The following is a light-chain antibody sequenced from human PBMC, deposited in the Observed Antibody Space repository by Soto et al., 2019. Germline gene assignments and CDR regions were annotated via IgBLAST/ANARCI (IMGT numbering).Light chain of an antibody. CDR2: DAS. V-gene: IGKV3-11*01. Sequence: EIVLTQSPATLSLSPGERATLSCRASQSVSSYLAWYQQKPGQAPRLLIYDASNRATGIPARFSGSGSWTDCTLTINSLGPEDFAVYYCQQRSNWPPLTFGGGTKVEIK. CDR1: QSVSSY. CDR3: QQRSNWPPLT. J-gene: IGKJ4*01.